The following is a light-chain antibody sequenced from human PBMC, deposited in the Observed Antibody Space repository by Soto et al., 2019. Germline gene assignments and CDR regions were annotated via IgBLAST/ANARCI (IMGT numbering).Light chain of an antibody. CDR3: SSYAGSNTV. Sequence: ALTQPPSASGSPGQSVTISCTGTSSDVGGYNYVSWYQQHPGKAPKLMIYEVSKRPSGVPDRFSGSKSGNTASLTVSGLQAEDEADYYCSSYAGSNTVFGGGTKLTVL. J-gene: IGLJ2*01. V-gene: IGLV2-8*01. CDR1: SSDVGGYNY. CDR2: EVS.